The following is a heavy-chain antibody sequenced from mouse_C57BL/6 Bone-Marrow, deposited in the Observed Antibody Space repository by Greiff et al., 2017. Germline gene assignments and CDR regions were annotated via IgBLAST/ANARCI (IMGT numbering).Heavy chain of an antibody. CDR1: GFTFNTYA. D-gene: IGHD1-1*01. CDR3: VRGPLYYYGSPYFDY. J-gene: IGHJ2*01. V-gene: IGHV10-3*01. Sequence: EVNVVESGGGLVQPKGSLKLSCAASGFTFNTYAMHWVRQAPGKGLEWVARIRSKSSNYATYYADSVKDRFTISRDDSQSMLYLQMNNLKTEDTAMYYCVRGPLYYYGSPYFDYWGQGTTLTVSS. CDR2: IRSKSSNYAT.